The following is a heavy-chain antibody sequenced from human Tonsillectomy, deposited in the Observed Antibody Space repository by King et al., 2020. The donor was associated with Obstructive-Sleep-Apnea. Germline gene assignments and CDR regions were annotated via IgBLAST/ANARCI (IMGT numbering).Heavy chain of an antibody. J-gene: IGHJ4*02. CDR2: IYHSGYT. Sequence: QLQESGPGLVKPSGTLSLTCAVSGGSISNSNWWSWVRQPPGKGLEWIGEIYHSGYTNYNPSLKSRVTISVDKSKNQFSLKVSSVTAADTAVYYCARANWNPTLHLDYWGQGTLVTVSS. CDR3: ARANWNPTLHLDY. D-gene: IGHD1-20*01. V-gene: IGHV4-4*02. CDR1: GGSISNSNW.